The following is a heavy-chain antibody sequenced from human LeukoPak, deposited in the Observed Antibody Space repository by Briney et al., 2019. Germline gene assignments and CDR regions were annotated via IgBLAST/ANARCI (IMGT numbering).Heavy chain of an antibody. CDR1: GYIFTSYW. V-gene: IGHV5-51*01. CDR3: ARRDYGGKHFVY. D-gene: IGHD4-23*01. CDR2: IYPGDSDT. J-gene: IGHJ4*02. Sequence: GASLQISCKGSGYIFTSYWLGWVRQLPGKGLEWMGIIYPGDSDTRYSPSLQGQVTISADKSISTAYLQWNSLKASDTAMYFCARRDYGGKHFVYWGQGTLVTVSS.